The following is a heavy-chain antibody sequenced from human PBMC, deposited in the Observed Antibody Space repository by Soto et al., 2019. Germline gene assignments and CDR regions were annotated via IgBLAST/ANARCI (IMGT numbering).Heavy chain of an antibody. CDR1: GDTFTSYY. Sequence: GDSWQVTCKARGDTFTSYYLKWVRQAPGQGLEWMGVINPHGGSTKYAQKFQGRITMTRETSRSTVYMELSSLRSDDTAIYYCARSSGGNCVRSREEFNSFDPW. D-gene: IGHD2-8*01. CDR2: INPHGGST. CDR3: ARSSGGNCVRSREEFNSFDP. V-gene: IGHV1-46*01. J-gene: IGHJ5*02.